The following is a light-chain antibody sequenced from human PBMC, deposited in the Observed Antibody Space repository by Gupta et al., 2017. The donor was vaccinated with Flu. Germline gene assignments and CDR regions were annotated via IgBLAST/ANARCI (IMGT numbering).Light chain of an antibody. J-gene: IGLJ3*02. V-gene: IGLV2-14*01. CDR3: SSYTSSNSLE. CDR1: SSDVGGYNY. Sequence: TSSDVGGYNYVSWYQHHPGKAPKLMIYEVINRPSGVSNRFSCSKSGNTASLTISGLQAEDEADYYCSSYTSSNSLEFGGGTKLTVL. CDR2: EVI.